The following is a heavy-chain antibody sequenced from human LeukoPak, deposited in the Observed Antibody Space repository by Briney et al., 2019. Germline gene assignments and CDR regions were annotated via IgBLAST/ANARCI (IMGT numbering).Heavy chain of an antibody. CDR1: GFTFSGFW. V-gene: IGHV3-7*01. CDR2: IKQDGSEK. J-gene: IGHJ4*02. CDR3: ARAGSFWHYVY. D-gene: IGHD1-7*01. Sequence: GGSLRLSCAASGFTFSGFWMSWVRQTPGKGLEWVADIKQDGSEKYYVDSVKGRFTISRDNAKNSLSLQMNGLRVEDTAVYYCARAGSFWHYVYWGQGTLVTVSS.